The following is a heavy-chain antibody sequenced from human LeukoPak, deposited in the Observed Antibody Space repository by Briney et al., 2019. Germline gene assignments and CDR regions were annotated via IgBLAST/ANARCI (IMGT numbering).Heavy chain of an antibody. CDR3: ARDLLGRYATAMVYYYYYMDV. CDR1: GYTFTGYY. J-gene: IGHJ6*03. Sequence: ASVKVSCKASGYTFTGYYMHWVRQAPGQGLEWMGWINPNSGGTNYAQKFQGRVTMTRDTSISTAYMELSRLRSDDTAVYCCARDLLGRYATAMVYYYYYMDVWGKGTTVTVSS. D-gene: IGHD5-18*01. V-gene: IGHV1-2*02. CDR2: INPNSGGT.